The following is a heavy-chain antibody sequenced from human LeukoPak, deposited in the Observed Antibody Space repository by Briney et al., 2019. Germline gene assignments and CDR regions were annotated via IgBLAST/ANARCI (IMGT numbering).Heavy chain of an antibody. CDR3: ARHYCNSTSCYEGAFDI. CDR2: IYYSGST. Sequence: KPSETLSLTCTVSGGSLSSYYWSWIRQPPGKGLEWIGYIYYSGSTNYNPSLKSRVTISVDTSMNQFSLKLSSVTAADTAVYYCARHYCNSTSCYEGAFDIWGQGTMVTVSS. D-gene: IGHD2-2*01. J-gene: IGHJ3*02. V-gene: IGHV4-59*08. CDR1: GGSLSSYY.